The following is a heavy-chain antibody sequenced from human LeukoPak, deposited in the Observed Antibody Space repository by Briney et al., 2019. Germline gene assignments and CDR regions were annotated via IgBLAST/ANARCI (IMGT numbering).Heavy chain of an antibody. J-gene: IGHJ5*02. CDR1: GGSFSGHY. CDR3: AKGAGPPWFDP. D-gene: IGHD6-19*01. CDR2: INHGGST. Sequence: SETLSLTCAVSGGSFSGHYWNWIRQPPGKGLEWIGEINHGGSTNYNPSLKSRVTISVDTSQNQFSMQLSSMTAADTAVYYCAKGAGPPWFDPWGQGTLVTVSS. V-gene: IGHV4-34*01.